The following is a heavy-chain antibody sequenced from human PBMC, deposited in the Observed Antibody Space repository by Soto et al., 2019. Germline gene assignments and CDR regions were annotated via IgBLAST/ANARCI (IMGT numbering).Heavy chain of an antibody. CDR3: AKDGYDSSGSLWYCYGMDV. D-gene: IGHD3-22*01. CDR1: GYTFTSYY. CDR2: INPSGGST. Sequence: ASVKVSCKASGYTFTSYYMHWVRQAPGQGLEWMGIINPSGGSTSYAQKFQGRVTMTRDTSTSTVYMELSSLRSEDTAVYYCAKDGYDSSGSLWYCYGMDVWGQGTTVTVSS. J-gene: IGHJ6*02. V-gene: IGHV1-46*01.